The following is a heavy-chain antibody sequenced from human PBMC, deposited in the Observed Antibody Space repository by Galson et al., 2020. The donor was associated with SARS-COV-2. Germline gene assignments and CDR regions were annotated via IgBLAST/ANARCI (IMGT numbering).Heavy chain of an antibody. CDR1: GFTFISSA. V-gene: IGHV1-58*02. D-gene: IGHD3-3*01. Sequence: SVKVSCKASGFTFISSAMQWVRQARGQRLEWIGRIVVGSGNTNYAQKFQERVTITRDMSTSTAYMELSSLRSEDTAVYYCAAIREFGVVINYYYGMDVWGQGTTVTVSS. CDR2: IVVGSGNT. CDR3: AAIREFGVVINYYYGMDV. J-gene: IGHJ6*02.